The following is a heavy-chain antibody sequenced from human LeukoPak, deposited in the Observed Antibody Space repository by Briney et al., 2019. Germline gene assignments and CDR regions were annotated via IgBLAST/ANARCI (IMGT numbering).Heavy chain of an antibody. V-gene: IGHV3-30*03. CDR3: AREGKDGYNFDY. CDR1: GFSFRSYG. J-gene: IGHJ4*02. CDR2: ISYDGSHK. D-gene: IGHD5-24*01. Sequence: GRSLRLSCAVSGFSFRSYGMHWVRQAPGKGLEWVAVISYDGSHKYYADSVKGRFTISRDNSKNTLYLQMNSLRAEDTAVYYCAREGKDGYNFDYWGQGTLVTVSS.